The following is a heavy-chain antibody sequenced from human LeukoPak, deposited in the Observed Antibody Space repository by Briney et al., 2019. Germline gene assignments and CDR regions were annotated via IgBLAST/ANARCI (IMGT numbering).Heavy chain of an antibody. CDR1: GYTFTSYY. CDR2: IKPSGGST. CDR3: AREAAIETGPVEVWFDP. V-gene: IGHV1-46*01. J-gene: IGHJ5*02. D-gene: IGHD2-2*01. Sequence: ASVKVSSKASGYTFTSYYMHWVRQAPGQGLEWMGIIKPSGGSTRYAQKFRGRVTMTRDTSTSTVYMELSSLRSEDTAVYYCAREAAIETGPVEVWFDPWGQGTLVTVSS.